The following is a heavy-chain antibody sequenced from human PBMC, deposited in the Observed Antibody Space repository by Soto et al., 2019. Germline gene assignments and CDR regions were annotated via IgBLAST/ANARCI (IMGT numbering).Heavy chain of an antibody. D-gene: IGHD2-15*01. V-gene: IGHV3-30-3*01. Sequence: QVQLVESGGGVVQPGTSLRLSCAASGFTFSSYAMHWVRQAPGKGLEWVAVVSFDGYNKYYADSVKGRFTISRDNSKNTXYXXMNSLRPEDTAVYYCARGPYCSGGTCFGSQSAFDIWGQGTMVTVSS. CDR3: ARGPYCSGGTCFGSQSAFDI. CDR1: GFTFSSYA. CDR2: VSFDGYNK. J-gene: IGHJ3*02.